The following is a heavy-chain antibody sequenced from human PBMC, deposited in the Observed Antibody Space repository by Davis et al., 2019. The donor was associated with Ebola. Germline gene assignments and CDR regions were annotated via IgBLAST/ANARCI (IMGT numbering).Heavy chain of an antibody. J-gene: IGHJ5*02. CDR1: GGSISTDY. D-gene: IGHD3-3*01. CDR3: ARQGWSGYSLRHWLDP. CDR2: ISYTGST. Sequence: SETLSLTCTVSGGSISTDYWSWIRQPPGKGLEWIGYISYTGSTNYNPSLQSRVTISVDTSKNQFSLKLRSVTAADTAVYYCARQGWSGYSLRHWLDPWGRGTLVTVSS. V-gene: IGHV4-59*08.